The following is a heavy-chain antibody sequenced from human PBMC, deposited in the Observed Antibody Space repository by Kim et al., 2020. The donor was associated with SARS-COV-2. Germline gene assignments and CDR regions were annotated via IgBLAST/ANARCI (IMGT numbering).Heavy chain of an antibody. V-gene: IGHV3-49*03. CDR3: TAEVVVHWYFDL. J-gene: IGHJ2*01. CDR1: GFTFGDYA. D-gene: IGHD3-22*01. Sequence: GGSLRLSCTASGFTFGDYAMSWFRQAPGKGLEWVGFIRSKAYGGTTEYAASVKGRFTISRDDSKSIAYLQMNSLKTEDTAVYYCTAEVVVHWYFDLWGRGTLVTVSS. CDR2: IRSKAYGGTT.